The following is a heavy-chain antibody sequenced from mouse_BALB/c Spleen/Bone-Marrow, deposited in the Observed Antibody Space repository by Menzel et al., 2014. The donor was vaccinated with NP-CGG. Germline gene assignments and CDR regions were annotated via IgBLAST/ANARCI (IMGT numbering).Heavy chain of an antibody. V-gene: IGHV14-3*02. CDR1: GFNIKDTY. D-gene: IGHD2-2*01. CDR3: ARNYGYGKSFAY. J-gene: IGHJ3*01. CDR2: IDPANGNT. Sequence: VQLQQSGAELVKPGASVKLSCTASGFNIKDTYMHWVKQRPEQGLEWIGRIDPANGNTKYDPKFQGKATITADTSSNTVYLQLSSRTSEDTAVYYWARNYGYGKSFAYWGQGTLVTDSA.